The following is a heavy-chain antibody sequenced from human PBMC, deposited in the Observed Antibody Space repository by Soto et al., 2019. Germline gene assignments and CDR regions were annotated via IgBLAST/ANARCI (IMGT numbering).Heavy chain of an antibody. CDR2: INHSGST. J-gene: IGHJ5*02. D-gene: IGHD3-9*01. CDR3: ARDAIRYFDWQQFDP. CDR1: GGSFSGYY. Sequence: SETLSLTCAVYGGSFSGYYWSWIRQPPGKGLEWIGEINHSGSTNYNPSLKSRVTISVDTSKNQFSLKLSSVTAADTAVYYCARDAIRYFDWQQFDPWGQGTLVTVSS. V-gene: IGHV4-34*01.